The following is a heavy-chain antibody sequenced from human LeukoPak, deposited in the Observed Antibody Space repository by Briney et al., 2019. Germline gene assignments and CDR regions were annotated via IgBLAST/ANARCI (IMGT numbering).Heavy chain of an antibody. J-gene: IGHJ5*02. D-gene: IGHD5-24*01. CDR3: ARAGGGYNYSWFDP. CDR1: GGSISSYY. V-gene: IGHV4-59*01. Sequence: PSETLSLTCTVSGGSISSYYWSWIRQPPGKGLEWIGYIYYSGSTNYNPSLKSRVTISVDTSKNQFSLKLSSVTAADTAVYYCARAGGGYNYSWFDPWGQGILVTVSS. CDR2: IYYSGST.